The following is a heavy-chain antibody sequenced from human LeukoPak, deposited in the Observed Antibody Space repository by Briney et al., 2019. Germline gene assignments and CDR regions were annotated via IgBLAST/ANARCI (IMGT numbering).Heavy chain of an antibody. CDR2: IKVSSGRT. CDR1: GYTFSDFY. D-gene: IGHD2-2*01. CDR3: AREPPESYHFDY. Sequence: GASAKVSCKASGYTFSDFYVHWVRQAPGQGLEWIGIIKVSSGRTDYAQKFQGRVTMTRDMSTSTVYMELTNLRSEDTAMYYCAREPPESYHFDYWGQGTLVTVSS. V-gene: IGHV1-46*01. J-gene: IGHJ4*02.